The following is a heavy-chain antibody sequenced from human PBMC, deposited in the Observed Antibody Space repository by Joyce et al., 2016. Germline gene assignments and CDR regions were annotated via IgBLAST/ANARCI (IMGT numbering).Heavy chain of an antibody. J-gene: IGHJ4*02. CDR3: ARWGSDSSAYSDY. CDR2: INPRGGRT. Sequence: QVQLVQSGAEVKKPGASVKVSCKASGYTFTSYYIHWVRQAPGQGLEWMGKINPRGGRTTYAQKFQGRVTMTRDTSTSTVYIQLSSLRSEDTAVYYCARWGSDSSAYSDYWGQGTLVTVSS. V-gene: IGHV1-46*01. D-gene: IGHD3-22*01. CDR1: GYTFTSYY.